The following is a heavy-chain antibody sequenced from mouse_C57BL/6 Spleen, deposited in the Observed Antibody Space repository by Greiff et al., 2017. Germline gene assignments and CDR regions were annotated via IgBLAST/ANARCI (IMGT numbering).Heavy chain of an antibody. V-gene: IGHV3-1*01. CDR1: GYSITSGYD. CDR2: ISYSGST. CDR3: ARGTGTKGYYFDY. D-gene: IGHD4-1*01. Sequence: DVKLQESGPGMVKPSQSLSLTCTVTGYSITSGYDWHWIRHFPGNKLEWMGYISYSGSTNYNPSLKSRISITHDTSKNHFFLKLNSVTTEDTATYDCARGTGTKGYYFDYWGQGTTLTVSS. J-gene: IGHJ2*01.